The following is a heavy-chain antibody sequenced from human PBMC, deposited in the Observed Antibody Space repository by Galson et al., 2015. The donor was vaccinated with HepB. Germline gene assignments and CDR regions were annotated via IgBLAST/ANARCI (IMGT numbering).Heavy chain of an antibody. CDR2: ISGSGGST. J-gene: IGHJ4*02. CDR3: AKDRAPYYDFWSGYSADH. V-gene: IGHV3-23*01. Sequence: SLRLSCAASGFTFSSYAMSWVRQAPGKGLGWVSAISGSGGSTYYADSVKGRFTISRDNSRNTLYLQINSLRAEDTAVHYCAKDRAPYYDFWSGYSADHWGQGTLVTVSS. CDR1: GFTFSSYA. D-gene: IGHD3-3*01.